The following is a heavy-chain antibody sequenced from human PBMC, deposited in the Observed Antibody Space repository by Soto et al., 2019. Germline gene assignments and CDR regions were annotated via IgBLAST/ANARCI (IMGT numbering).Heavy chain of an antibody. CDR1: GVSIKTYY. CDR3: ARVEKRRSTYWFDP. CDR2: MYYGGSS. J-gene: IGHJ5*02. D-gene: IGHD2-2*01. Sequence: NPSETLSLTCTVSGVSIKTYYWNWIRQPPGKGLEWIGYMYYGGSSNYNPSLKSRATISLDTSKNQFSLKLSSVTATDTAVYYCARVEKRRSTYWFDPWGQGTLVTVS. V-gene: IGHV4-59*01.